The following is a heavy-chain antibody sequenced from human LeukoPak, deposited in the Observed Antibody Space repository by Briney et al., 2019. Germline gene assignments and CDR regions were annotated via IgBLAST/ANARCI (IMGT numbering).Heavy chain of an antibody. D-gene: IGHD5-18*01. Sequence: GGSLRLSCAASGFTVSSNYMSWVRQAPGKGLEWVSVIYSGGSTYYADSVKGRFTISRDNSKNTLYLQMNSLRAEDTAVYYCTRDGDTTMVGGYYYYMDVWGKGTKVTVSS. V-gene: IGHV3-66*01. CDR3: TRDGDTTMVGGYYYYMDV. CDR2: IYSGGST. J-gene: IGHJ6*03. CDR1: GFTVSSNY.